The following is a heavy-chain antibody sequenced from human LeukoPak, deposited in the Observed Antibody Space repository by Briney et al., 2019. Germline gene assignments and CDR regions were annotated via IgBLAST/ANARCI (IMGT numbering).Heavy chain of an antibody. CDR1: GFTFNSW. D-gene: IGHD1-1*01. J-gene: IGHJ3*02. CDR3: AKSLFTSATGTGRAFHI. V-gene: IGHV3-23*01. CDR2: ISASGDVT. Sequence: PGGSLRLSCAASGFTFNSWMSWVRQAPGKGLEWVSAISASGDVTFYADSLRGRFTISRDNSKSTLYLQMNGLRAEDTAIFYCAKSLFTSATGTGRAFHIWGQGTRVTVSS.